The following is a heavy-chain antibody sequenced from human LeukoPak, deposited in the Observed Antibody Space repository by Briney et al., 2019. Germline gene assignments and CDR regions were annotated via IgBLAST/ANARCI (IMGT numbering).Heavy chain of an antibody. CDR2: INHSGST. CDR3: ARQSRRGTNSLIDY. CDR1: GGSFSGYY. V-gene: IGHV4-34*01. Sequence: LETLSLTCAVYGGSFSGYYWSWIRQPPGKGLEWIGEINHSGSTNYNPSLKSRVTISVDTSKNQFSLKLSSVTAADTAVYYCARQSRRGTNSLIDYWGQGTLVTVSS. J-gene: IGHJ4*02. D-gene: IGHD1-1*01.